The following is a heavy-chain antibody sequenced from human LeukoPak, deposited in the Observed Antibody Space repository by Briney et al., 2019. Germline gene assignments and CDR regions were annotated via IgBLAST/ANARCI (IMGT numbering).Heavy chain of an antibody. CDR3: ARDNVLTGYFHDFDI. V-gene: IGHV4-59*01. CDR2: IYYSGST. J-gene: IGHJ3*02. D-gene: IGHD3-9*01. CDR1: GGSLSGYY. Sequence: SETLSLTCSVSGGSLSGYYWSWMRQPPGKGLEWIGYIYYSGSTYYNPSLKSRVTISVDTFKNQFSLKLTSVTAADTAVYYCARDNVLTGYFHDFDIWGQGTMVTVSS.